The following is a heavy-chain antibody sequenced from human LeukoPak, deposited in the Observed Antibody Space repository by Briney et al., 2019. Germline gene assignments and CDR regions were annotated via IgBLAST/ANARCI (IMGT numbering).Heavy chain of an antibody. J-gene: IGHJ4*02. Sequence: GGSLRLSCAASGFTFDDYAMHWVRQAPGKGLEWVSGISWNSGSIGYADSVKGRFTISRDNAKNSLYLQMNSLRAEDTALYYCAKDTHSGSGYYWLDYWGQGTLVTVSS. CDR1: GFTFDDYA. D-gene: IGHD3-22*01. CDR3: AKDTHSGSGYYWLDY. V-gene: IGHV3-9*01. CDR2: ISWNSGSI.